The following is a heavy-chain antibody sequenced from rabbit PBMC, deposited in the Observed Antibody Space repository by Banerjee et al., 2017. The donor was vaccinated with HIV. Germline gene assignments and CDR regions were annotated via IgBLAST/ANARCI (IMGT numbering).Heavy chain of an antibody. J-gene: IGHJ3*01. Sequence: QSLEESGGDLVTPGASLTLTCTASGFSLSSYNMCWVRQAPGKGLEWIGCIGGGSSGSTYYATWAKGRFTISKTSSTTVTLQLNSLTAADTATYFCVRDAGSNYYSRLDLWGQGTLVTVS. V-gene: IGHV1S40*01. CDR1: GFSLSSYN. CDR3: VRDAGSNYYSRLDL. CDR2: IGGGSSGST. D-gene: IGHD8-1*01.